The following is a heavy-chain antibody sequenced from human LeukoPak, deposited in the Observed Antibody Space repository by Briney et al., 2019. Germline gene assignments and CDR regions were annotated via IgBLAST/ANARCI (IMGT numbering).Heavy chain of an antibody. Sequence: SETLSLTCTVSGGSISSSSYYWGWIRRPTGKGLEWIGSIYSSGSTYYNPSLKSRVTISVDTSKNQFSLKLSSVTAADTAVYYCARGSKGGYYGSGSYYNIPRLDYWGQGTLVTVSS. CDR2: IYSSGST. J-gene: IGHJ4*02. V-gene: IGHV4-39*01. CDR3: ARGSKGGYYGSGSYYNIPRLDY. CDR1: GGSISSSSYY. D-gene: IGHD3-10*01.